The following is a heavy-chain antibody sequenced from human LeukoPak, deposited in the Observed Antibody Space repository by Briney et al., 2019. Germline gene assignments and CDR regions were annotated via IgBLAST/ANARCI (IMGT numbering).Heavy chain of an antibody. CDR1: GFTFSSYA. V-gene: IGHV3-64*01. J-gene: IGHJ3*02. Sequence: SGGSLRLSCAASGFTFSSYAMHWVRQAPGKGLEYVSAISSNGGSIYYANSVKGRFTISRDNSKNTLYLQMGSLRAEDMAVYYCARAIPYDRRHGDAFDIWGQGTMVTVSS. CDR2: ISSNGGSI. CDR3: ARAIPYDRRHGDAFDI. D-gene: IGHD3-22*01.